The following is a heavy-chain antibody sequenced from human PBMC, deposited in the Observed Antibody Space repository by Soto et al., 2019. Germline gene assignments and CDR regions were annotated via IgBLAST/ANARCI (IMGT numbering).Heavy chain of an antibody. CDR2: ISGSGSST. CDR1: GFIFSSYA. CDR3: AKFLTIIVVAPNFDF. V-gene: IGHV3-23*01. Sequence: EVQLLESVGGLVQPGGSLRLSCTASGFIFSSYAMTWVRQAPGKGLEWVSAISGSGSSTYYADSVKGRFTISRDNSKNTLYLQMNSLRAEDTAVYYCAKFLTIIVVAPNFDFWGQGTLVTVSS. J-gene: IGHJ4*02. D-gene: IGHD3-22*01.